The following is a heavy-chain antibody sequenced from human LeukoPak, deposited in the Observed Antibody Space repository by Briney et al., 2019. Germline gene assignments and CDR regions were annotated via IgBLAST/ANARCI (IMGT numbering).Heavy chain of an antibody. D-gene: IGHD5-18*01. Sequence: GGSLRLSCAASGFTFSSYAMSWVRQAPGKGLEWVANIKQDGSEKYYVDSVKGRFTISRDNAKNSLYLQMNSLRAEDTAVYYCARGQLFNWGQGTLVTVSS. V-gene: IGHV3-7*03. CDR3: ARGQLFN. CDR1: GFTFSSYA. J-gene: IGHJ4*02. CDR2: IKQDGSEK.